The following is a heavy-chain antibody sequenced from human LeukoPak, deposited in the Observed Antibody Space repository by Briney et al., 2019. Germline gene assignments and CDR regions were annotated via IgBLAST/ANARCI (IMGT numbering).Heavy chain of an antibody. Sequence: GGSLRLSCAASGFTFSSYAMSWVRQAPGKGLEWVSTISGSGTSTYYADSVKGRFTISRDNAKNTLYLQMDSLRAEDTAIYYCSRDTFGDRDYWGQGTLVTVSS. CDR3: SRDTFGDRDY. CDR1: GFTFSSYA. CDR2: ISGSGTST. V-gene: IGHV3-23*01. J-gene: IGHJ4*02. D-gene: IGHD2-21*02.